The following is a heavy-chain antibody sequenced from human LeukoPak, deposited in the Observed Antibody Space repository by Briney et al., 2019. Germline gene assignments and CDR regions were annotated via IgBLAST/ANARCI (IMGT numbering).Heavy chain of an antibody. V-gene: IGHV3-30*03. Sequence: PGRSLRLSCAASGFTFSSYGMHWVRQAPGKGLEWVAFISYDGSNNYYADSVKGRFTISRDNAKNSLYLQMNSLRAEDTAVYYCARANSEYSSSYFDDWGQGTLVTVSS. CDR3: ARANSEYSSSYFDD. D-gene: IGHD6-6*01. J-gene: IGHJ4*02. CDR1: GFTFSSYG. CDR2: ISYDGSNN.